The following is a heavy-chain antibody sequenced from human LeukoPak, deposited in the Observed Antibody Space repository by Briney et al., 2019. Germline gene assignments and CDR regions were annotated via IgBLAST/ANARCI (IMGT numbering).Heavy chain of an antibody. CDR3: ARGAYYDILTGYPSGPMDV. D-gene: IGHD3-9*01. CDR1: GYTFTSYA. J-gene: IGHJ6*02. V-gene: IGHV7-4-1*02. Sequence: GASVKVSCKASGYTFTSYAMNWVRQAPGQGLEWMGWINTNTGNPTYAQGFTGRFVFSLGTSVSTAYLQISSPKAEDTAVYYCARGAYYDILTGYPSGPMDVWGQGTTVTVSS. CDR2: INTNTGNP.